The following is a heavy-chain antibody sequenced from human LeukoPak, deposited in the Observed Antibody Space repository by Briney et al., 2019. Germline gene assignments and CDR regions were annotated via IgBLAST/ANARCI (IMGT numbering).Heavy chain of an antibody. CDR3: ARGGGYYYDSSGYYD. J-gene: IGHJ4*02. CDR2: IYYSGST. Sequence: SETLSLTCTVSGGSISSYYWSWIRQPPGRGLEWIGYIYYSGSTNYNPSLKSRVTISVDTSKNQFSLKLSSVTAADTAVYYCARGGGYYYDSSGYYDWGQGTLVTVSS. CDR1: GGSISSYY. V-gene: IGHV4-59*01. D-gene: IGHD3-22*01.